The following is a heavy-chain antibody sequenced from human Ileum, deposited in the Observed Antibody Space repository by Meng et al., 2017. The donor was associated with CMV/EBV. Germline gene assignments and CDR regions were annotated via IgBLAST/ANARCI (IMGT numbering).Heavy chain of an antibody. V-gene: IGHV3-15*02. Sequence: EVELVGSGGALVKPGGSLTLSCAASGFTFNYAWLNWVRQAPGKGLEWVGRIKSEASGGTIDYAAPVKGRFTISRDDSKNMLFLQMSSLISEDTAVYYCSWEGVEGLFTQWGQGTLVTVSS. D-gene: IGHD1-1*01. CDR1: GFTFNYAW. J-gene: IGHJ1*01. CDR2: IKSEASGGTI. CDR3: SWEGVEGLFTQ.